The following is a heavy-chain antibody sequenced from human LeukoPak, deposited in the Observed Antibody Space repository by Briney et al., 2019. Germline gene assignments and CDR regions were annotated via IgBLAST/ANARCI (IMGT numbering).Heavy chain of an antibody. V-gene: IGHV1-18*01. CDR1: GYTFTSYG. Sequence: ASVKLSCKASGYTFTSYGISWVRQAPGQGLEWMGWISAYNGNTNYAQNLQGRVTMTTDTSTSTAYMERRSLRSDDTAVYYCARVVITYYYYYYYMDVWGKGTTVTISS. J-gene: IGHJ6*03. CDR2: ISAYNGNT. CDR3: ARVVITYYYYYYYMDV. D-gene: IGHD3-22*01.